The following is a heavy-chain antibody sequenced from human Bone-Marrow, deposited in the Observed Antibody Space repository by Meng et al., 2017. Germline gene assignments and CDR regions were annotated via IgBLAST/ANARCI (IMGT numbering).Heavy chain of an antibody. D-gene: IGHD3-10*01. J-gene: IGHJ4*02. V-gene: IGHV4-34*01. CDR2: INHSGST. CDR3: AGISYYYGSGSYYKSYYFDY. Sequence: QVQLQEWGAGLLKPSETLSLTCAVCGGSLSGYYWSWIRQPPGKGLEWIGEINHSGSTNYNPSLKSRVTISVDTSKNQFSLKLSSVTAADTAVYYCAGISYYYGSGSYYKSYYFDYWGQGTLVTVSS. CDR1: GGSLSGYY.